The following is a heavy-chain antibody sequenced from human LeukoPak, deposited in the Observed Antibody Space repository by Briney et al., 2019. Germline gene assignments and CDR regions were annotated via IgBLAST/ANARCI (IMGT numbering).Heavy chain of an antibody. Sequence: SETLSLTCGVYGGSFNGYYWSWIRQSPGKGLEWSGEINHIGSTNYNPSLKSRVTISLDTSKNQFSLNLGSVTAADTAVYYCARGRYTYGHDFDYWGQGTLVTVSS. CDR3: ARGRYTYGHDFDY. CDR1: GGSFNGYY. J-gene: IGHJ4*01. V-gene: IGHV4-34*01. CDR2: INHIGST. D-gene: IGHD5-18*01.